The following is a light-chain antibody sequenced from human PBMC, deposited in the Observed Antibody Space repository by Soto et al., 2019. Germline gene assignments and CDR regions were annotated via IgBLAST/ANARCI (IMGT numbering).Light chain of an antibody. V-gene: IGLV2-18*02. CDR1: SSDVGSYNH. Sequence: QSALTQPPSVSGSPGQSVTISCTGTSSDVGSYNHVSWYQQFPGTAPKLIIYEVGNRPSVIPDRFSGSKSGNTASLTISGLQAEDEADYYCDSYTTSNPYVFGTGTQLTVL. J-gene: IGLJ7*01. CDR3: DSYTTSNPYV. CDR2: EVG.